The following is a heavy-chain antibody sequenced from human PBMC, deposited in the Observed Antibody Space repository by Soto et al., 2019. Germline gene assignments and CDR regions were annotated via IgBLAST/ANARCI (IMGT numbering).Heavy chain of an antibody. Sequence: SQTLSLTCAISGDSVSSNSAAWNWIRQSPSRGLEWLGRTYYRSKWYNDYAVSVKSRITINPDTSKNQFSLQLSSVTPEDTAVYYCARSQIAVAGPRTYYYGMDVWGQGTTVTVSS. CDR2: TYYRSKWYN. CDR3: ARSQIAVAGPRTYYYGMDV. V-gene: IGHV6-1*01. J-gene: IGHJ6*02. D-gene: IGHD6-19*01. CDR1: GDSVSSNSAA.